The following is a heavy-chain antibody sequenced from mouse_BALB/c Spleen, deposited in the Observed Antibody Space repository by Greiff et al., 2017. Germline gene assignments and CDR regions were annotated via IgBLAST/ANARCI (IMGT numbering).Heavy chain of an antibody. D-gene: IGHD3-3*01. Sequence: QVQLQQPGAELARPGASVKMSCKASGYTFTSYTMHWVKQRPGQGLEWIGYINPSSGYTNYNQKFKDKATLTADKSSSTAYMQLCRLTSEDSAVYYCARGADWFACWGAGTLVTVSA. V-gene: IGHV1-4*01. CDR1: GYTFTSYT. CDR3: ARGADWFAC. J-gene: IGHJ3*01. CDR2: INPSSGYT.